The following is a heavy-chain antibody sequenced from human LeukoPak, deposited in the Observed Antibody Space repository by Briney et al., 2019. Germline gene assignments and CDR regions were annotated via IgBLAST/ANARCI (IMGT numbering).Heavy chain of an antibody. Sequence: SETLSLTCTVSGGSISSSSYYWGWIRQPPGKGLEWIGEINHSGSTNYNPSLKSRVTISVDTSKNQFSLKLSSVTAADTAVYYCAALQSSIAARVDYWGQGTLVTVSS. CDR1: GGSISSSSYY. CDR3: AALQSSIAARVDY. J-gene: IGHJ4*02. V-gene: IGHV4-39*07. D-gene: IGHD6-6*01. CDR2: INHSGST.